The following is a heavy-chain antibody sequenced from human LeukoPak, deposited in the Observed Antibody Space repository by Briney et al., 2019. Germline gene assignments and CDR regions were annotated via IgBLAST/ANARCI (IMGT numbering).Heavy chain of an antibody. CDR2: ISSSGSTI. CDR1: GFTFSDYY. V-gene: IGHV3-11*01. Sequence: GGSLRLSCAASGFTFSDYYMSWIRQAPGKGLEWVSYISSSGSTIYYADSVKGRFTIYRDNAKNSLYLQMNSLRAEDTAVYYCARGPQGGDALYYYYYGMDVWGQGTTVTVSS. J-gene: IGHJ6*02. CDR3: ARGPQGGDALYYYYYGMDV. D-gene: IGHD2-21*02.